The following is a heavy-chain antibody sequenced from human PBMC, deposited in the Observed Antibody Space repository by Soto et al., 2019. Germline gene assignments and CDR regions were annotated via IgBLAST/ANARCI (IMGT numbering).Heavy chain of an antibody. CDR3: ARDLYCSSTSCYWGQGDAFDI. Sequence: SVKVSCKASGGTFSSYTISWVRQAPGQGLEWLGRIIPILGIVNYAQKFQGRVTITADKSTSTAYMELSSLRSEDTAVYYCARDLYCSSTSCYWGQGDAFDIWGQGTMVTVSS. V-gene: IGHV1-69*04. J-gene: IGHJ3*02. CDR1: GGTFSSYT. CDR2: IIPILGIV. D-gene: IGHD2-2*01.